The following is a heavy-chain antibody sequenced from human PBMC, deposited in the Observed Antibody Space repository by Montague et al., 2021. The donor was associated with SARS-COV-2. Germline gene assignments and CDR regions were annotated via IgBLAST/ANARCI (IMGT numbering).Heavy chain of an antibody. CDR2: NNISGST. D-gene: IGHD3-16*01. Sequence: SETLSLTCNVSGGSIRNYSWRWIRQPPGKGLEWIGGNNISGSTNYNPSLKTRITLSVDTSKNQLSLRLNSVTAADTAVYYCARNPGDYYGMHVWGQGTTVTVSS. J-gene: IGHJ6*02. V-gene: IGHV4-4*07. CDR3: ARNPGDYYGMHV. CDR1: GGSIRNYS.